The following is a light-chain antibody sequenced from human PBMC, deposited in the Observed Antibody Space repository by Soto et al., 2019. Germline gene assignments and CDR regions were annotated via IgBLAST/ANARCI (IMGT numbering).Light chain of an antibody. CDR1: TGAVTSGHY. V-gene: IGLV7-46*01. Sequence: QAVVTQEPSLTVSPGGTVTLTCGSSTGAVTSGHYPYWFQQKTGQAPRTLIYDTSNKHSWTPARFSGSLLGGKAALTLSGAQPEDEADYYCLLDCSGGRVFGGGTQLTVL. CDR2: DTS. J-gene: IGLJ3*02. CDR3: LLDCSGGRV.